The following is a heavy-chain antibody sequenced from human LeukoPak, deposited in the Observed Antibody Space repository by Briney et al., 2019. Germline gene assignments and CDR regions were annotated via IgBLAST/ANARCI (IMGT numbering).Heavy chain of an antibody. CDR2: ISWNSGSI. CDR3: AKDAEPTYTYGKIDY. V-gene: IGHV3-9*01. D-gene: IGHD5-18*01. Sequence: GRSLSLSFAASGFTFDDYGMHWVRPAPGKGLGWVSGISWNSGSIGYADSVKGRFTISRDNAKNSLYLQMNSLRAEDTALYYCAKDAEPTYTYGKIDYWGQGTLVTVSS. J-gene: IGHJ4*02. CDR1: GFTFDDYG.